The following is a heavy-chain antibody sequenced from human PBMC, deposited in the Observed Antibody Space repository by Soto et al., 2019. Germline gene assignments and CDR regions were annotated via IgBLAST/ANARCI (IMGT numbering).Heavy chain of an antibody. J-gene: IGHJ6*03. D-gene: IGHD4-4*01. CDR1: GYTFTSYD. CDR3: ARGCQRSLNDYNYYYCYMDV. Sequence: DTVKVSCKASGYTFTSYDINWVRQATGQGLEWMGWMNPNSGNTGYAQKFQGRVTMTRNTSISTAYMELSSLRSEDTAVYYCARGCQRSLNDYNYYYCYMDVCGKPSTVPVS. CDR2: MNPNSGNT. V-gene: IGHV1-8*01.